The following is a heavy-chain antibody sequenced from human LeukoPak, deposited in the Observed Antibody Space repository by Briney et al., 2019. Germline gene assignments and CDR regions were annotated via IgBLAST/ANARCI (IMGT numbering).Heavy chain of an antibody. D-gene: IGHD6-13*01. J-gene: IGHJ2*01. CDR1: GFTLEDYG. CDR3: AKDSEARSISWYSHFDL. V-gene: IGHV3-9*01. CDR2: VTWSSRSK. Sequence: PGGSLRLSCEASGFTLEDYGTHWVRQVPGKGLEWVSGVTWSSRSKKYADSVRGRFSISRDDANNSLFLQMNNLRPEDTALYYCAKDSEARSISWYSHFDLWGRGTLVTVSS.